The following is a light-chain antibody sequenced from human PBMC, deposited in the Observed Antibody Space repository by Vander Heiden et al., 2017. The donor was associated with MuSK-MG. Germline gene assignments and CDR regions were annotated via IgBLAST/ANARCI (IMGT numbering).Light chain of an antibody. J-gene: IGKJ4*01. V-gene: IGKV3-15*01. CDR1: QSLTNN. CDR2: DAS. CDR3: QQYNNWPLT. Sequence: EIVMTPSPATLSASPGEGATLSCRASQSLTNNLAWYQQKPGQAPRLLIYDASTRATGIPARFSGSGSGTEFTLTISSLQSEDFAVYYYQQYNNWPLTFGGGTRVDIK.